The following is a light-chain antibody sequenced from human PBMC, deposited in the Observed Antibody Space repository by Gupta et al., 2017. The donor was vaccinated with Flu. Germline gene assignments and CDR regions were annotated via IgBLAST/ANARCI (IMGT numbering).Light chain of an antibody. CDR3: AAWDDSLNGVL. Sequence: QSVLTQPPSASGTPGQRVAISCSGSSSNIGTNSANWYQQLPGTAPKLLIYSDEQRPSGVPDRFSGSKSGTSASLAISGLQAEDEADYFCAAWDDSLNGVLFGGGTKLAVL. V-gene: IGLV1-44*01. J-gene: IGLJ2*01. CDR2: SDE. CDR1: SSNIGTNS.